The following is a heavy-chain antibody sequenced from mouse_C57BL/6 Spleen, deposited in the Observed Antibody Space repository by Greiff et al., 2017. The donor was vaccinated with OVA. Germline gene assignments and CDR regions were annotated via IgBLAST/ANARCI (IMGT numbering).Heavy chain of an antibody. V-gene: IGHV1-85*01. CDR3: ARKDTTVVAKYAMDY. CDR1: GYTFTSYD. J-gene: IGHJ4*01. D-gene: IGHD1-1*01. CDR2: IYPRDGST. Sequence: VQLQQSGPELVKPGASVKLSCKASGYTFTSYDINWVKQRPGQGLEWIGWIYPRDGSTKYNEKFKGKATLTVDTSSSTAYMELHSLTSEDSAVYFCARKDTTVVAKYAMDYWGQGTSVTVSS.